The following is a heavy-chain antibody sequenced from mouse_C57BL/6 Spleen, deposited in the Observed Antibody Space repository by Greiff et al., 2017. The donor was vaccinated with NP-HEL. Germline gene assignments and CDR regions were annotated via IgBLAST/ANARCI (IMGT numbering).Heavy chain of an antibody. Sequence: DVMLVESGGGLVKPGGSLKLSCAASGFTFSDYGMHWVRQAPEKGLEWVAYISSGSSTIYYADTVKGRFTISRDNAKNTLFLQMTSLRSEDTAMYYCARPAVVATGYYAMDYWGQGTSVTVSS. V-gene: IGHV5-17*01. CDR1: GFTFSDYG. D-gene: IGHD1-1*01. CDR3: ARPAVVATGYYAMDY. J-gene: IGHJ4*01. CDR2: ISSGSSTI.